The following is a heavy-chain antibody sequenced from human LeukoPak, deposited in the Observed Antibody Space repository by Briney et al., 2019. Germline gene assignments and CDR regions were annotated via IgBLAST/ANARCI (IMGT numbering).Heavy chain of an antibody. CDR3: ARESRAFPTDY. Sequence: ASVKVSCKASGYTFTGYYMHWVRQAPGQGLEWMGRINPKSGGTNYAQKFQGRVTMTRDTSISTAYMELSRLRSDDTAVYYCARESRAFPTDYWGQGTLVTVSS. CDR2: INPKSGGT. J-gene: IGHJ4*02. CDR1: GYTFTGYY. V-gene: IGHV1-2*06.